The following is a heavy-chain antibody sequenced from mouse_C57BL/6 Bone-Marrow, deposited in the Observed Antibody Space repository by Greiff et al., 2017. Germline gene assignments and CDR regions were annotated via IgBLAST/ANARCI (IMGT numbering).Heavy chain of an antibody. CDR3: ARNNYYGSGYPYYAMYY. D-gene: IGHD1-1*01. J-gene: IGHJ4*01. CDR1: GFTFSSYG. Sequence: EVKLMESGGDLVKPGGSLKLSCAASGFTFSSYGMSWVRQTPDKRLEWVATISSGGSYTYYPDSVKGRFTISRDNAKNTLYLQMSSLKSEDTAMYYCARNNYYGSGYPYYAMYYWGQGTSVTVSS. V-gene: IGHV5-6*01. CDR2: ISSGGSYT.